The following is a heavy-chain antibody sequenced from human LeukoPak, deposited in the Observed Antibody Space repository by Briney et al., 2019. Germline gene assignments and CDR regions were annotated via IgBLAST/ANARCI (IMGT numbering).Heavy chain of an antibody. CDR2: IRSKTFGGTT. Sequence: PGGSLRLSCAASGFTFSTHWMYWVRQAPGKGLEWVGFIRSKTFGGTTEYAASVKGRFTISRDDSNSIAYLQMNSLKTEDTAVYYCTRVQLVYNYFGVDVWGQGTTVTVSS. CDR1: GFTFSTHW. D-gene: IGHD1-1*01. V-gene: IGHV3-49*04. CDR3: TRVQLVYNYFGVDV. J-gene: IGHJ6*02.